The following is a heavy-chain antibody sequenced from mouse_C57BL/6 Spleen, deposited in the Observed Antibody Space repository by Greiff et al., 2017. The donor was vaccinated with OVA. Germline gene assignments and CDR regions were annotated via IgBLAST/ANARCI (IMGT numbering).Heavy chain of an antibody. Sequence: QVQLQQPGAELVKPGASVKLSCKASGYTFTSYWMQWVKQRPGQGLEWIGEIDPSDSYTNYNQKFKGKATLTVDTSSSTAYMQLSSRTSEDSAVYYCARTEGYWGQGTTLTVSS. CDR2: IDPSDSYT. V-gene: IGHV1-50*01. J-gene: IGHJ2*01. CDR1: GYTFTSYW. CDR3: ARTEGY.